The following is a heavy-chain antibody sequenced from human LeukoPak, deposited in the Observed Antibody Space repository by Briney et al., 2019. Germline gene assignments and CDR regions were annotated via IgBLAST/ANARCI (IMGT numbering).Heavy chain of an antibody. CDR1: GGSISSND. V-gene: IGHV4-59*01. Sequence: SETLSLTCTVSGGSISSNDWSWIRQPPGKGLEGITYSSYTGSTNYNPSLKSRVTISVDTSKNQFSLRLRSVTAADTAVYYCARFIPSSGIDPWGQGTLVTVSS. CDR2: SSYTGST. CDR3: ARFIPSSGIDP. J-gene: IGHJ5*02. D-gene: IGHD3-10*02.